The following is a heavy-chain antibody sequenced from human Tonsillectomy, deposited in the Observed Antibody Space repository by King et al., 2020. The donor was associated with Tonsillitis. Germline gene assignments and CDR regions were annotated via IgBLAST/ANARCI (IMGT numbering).Heavy chain of an antibody. D-gene: IGHD3-10*01. J-gene: IGHJ4*02. Sequence: VQLQESGPGLVKPSQTLSLTCTVSGGSISSGDYYWTWIRQPPGKGLEWIGYIYYSGRTYYNPPRQSRVTISMDTSKNQLSLKLSSVTAADTAVYYCASLSITMIRGVTAKWGQGTLVTVSS. CDR3: ASLSITMIRGVTAK. CDR1: GGSISSGDYY. V-gene: IGHV4-30-4*01. CDR2: IYYSGRT.